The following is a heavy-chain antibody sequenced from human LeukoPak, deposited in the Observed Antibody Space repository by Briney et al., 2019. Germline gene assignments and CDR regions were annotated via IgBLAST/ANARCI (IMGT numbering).Heavy chain of an antibody. J-gene: IGHJ4*02. CDR3: AREKSLVTASTN. CDR2: ISAYNGNT. CDR1: GYTFTSYG. V-gene: IGHV1-18*01. Sequence: GASVKVSCKASGYTFTSYGISWVRQAPGQGLEWMGWISAYNGNTNYAQKLQGRVTITADKSTSTAYMELSSLRSEDTAVYYCAREKSLVTASTNWGQGTLVTVSS. D-gene: IGHD2-21*02.